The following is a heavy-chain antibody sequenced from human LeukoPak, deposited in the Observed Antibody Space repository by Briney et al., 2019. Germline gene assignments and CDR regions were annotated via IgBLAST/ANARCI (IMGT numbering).Heavy chain of an antibody. J-gene: IGHJ4*02. V-gene: IGHV3-30*02. Sequence: PGGSLRLSCAASGFTFSSYGMYWVRQAPGKGLEWVAFTRYDGSNKYYADSVRGRFTISRDNAKNTLYLQMNSLRAGDTAVYYCASTPNGVAAIYFDYWGQGTLVTVSS. CDR2: TRYDGSNK. CDR3: ASTPNGVAAIYFDY. D-gene: IGHD2-15*01. CDR1: GFTFSSYG.